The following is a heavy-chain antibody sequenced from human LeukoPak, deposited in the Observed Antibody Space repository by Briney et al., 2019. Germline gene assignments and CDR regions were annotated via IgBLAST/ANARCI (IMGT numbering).Heavy chain of an antibody. D-gene: IGHD5-24*01. CDR3: ARQDGNGYYYFDF. Sequence: GESLKISCKGSGYSFPIYWIAWVRQMPGKGLEWMGIIHPSDSDTRYSPSFQGQVTISADKSISTAYLQWSSLKASDTAIYYCARQDGNGYYYFDFWGQGTLVTVSS. J-gene: IGHJ4*02. CDR2: IHPSDSDT. CDR1: GYSFPIYW. V-gene: IGHV5-51*01.